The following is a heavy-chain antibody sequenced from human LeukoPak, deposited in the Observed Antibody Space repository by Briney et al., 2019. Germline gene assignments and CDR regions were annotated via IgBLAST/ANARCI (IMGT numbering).Heavy chain of an antibody. V-gene: IGHV3-66*01. D-gene: IGHD4-17*01. Sequence: PGGSLRLSCAASGFTVSSNYMSWVRQAPGKGLEWVSVIYSGGSTYYADSVKGRFTISRDNSKNTLYLQMNSLRAEDTAVYYCARSTGGDYYYGMDVWGQGTTVTVSS. CDR3: ARSTGGDYYYGMDV. CDR2: IYSGGST. CDR1: GFTVSSNY. J-gene: IGHJ6*02.